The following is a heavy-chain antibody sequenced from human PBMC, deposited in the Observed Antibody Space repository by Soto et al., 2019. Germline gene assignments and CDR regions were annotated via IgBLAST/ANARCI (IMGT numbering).Heavy chain of an antibody. Sequence: GGSLRLSCAASGFTVSSNYMSWVRQAPGKGLEWVSVIYSGGSTYYADSVKGRFTISRHNSKNTLYLQMNSLRAEDTAVYYCARETICSSTSCYGQNRDHYYMHVWGKGTTVTVSS. J-gene: IGHJ6*03. CDR1: GFTVSSNY. CDR3: ARETICSSTSCYGQNRDHYYMHV. V-gene: IGHV3-53*04. CDR2: IYSGGST. D-gene: IGHD2-2*01.